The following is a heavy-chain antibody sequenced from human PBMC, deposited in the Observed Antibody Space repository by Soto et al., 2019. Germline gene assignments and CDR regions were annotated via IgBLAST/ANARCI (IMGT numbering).Heavy chain of an antibody. J-gene: IGHJ1*01. CDR1: GGSFSGYY. CDR3: ARGREYYVYVWGSYRPSAEYFQH. D-gene: IGHD3-16*02. Sequence: QVQLQQWGAGLLKPSETLSLTCAVYGGSFSGYYWSWIRQPPGKGLEWIGEINHSGSTNYNPSLKSRVTISVDTSKNQFSLKLSSVTAADTAVYYCARGREYYVYVWGSYRPSAEYFQHWGQGTLVTVSS. CDR2: INHSGST. V-gene: IGHV4-34*01.